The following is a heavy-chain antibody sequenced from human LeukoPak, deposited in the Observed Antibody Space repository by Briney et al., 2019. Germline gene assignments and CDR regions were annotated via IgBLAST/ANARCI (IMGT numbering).Heavy chain of an antibody. CDR1: GYSFTSYW. CDR3: ARLGYSSPGIAAAGTVGPYNWFDP. CDR2: IDPSDSYT. Sequence: GESLKISCKVSGYSFTSYWISWVRQMPGKGLEWMGRIDPSDSYTNYSPSFQGHVTISADKSISTAYLQWSSLKASDTAMYYCARLGYSSPGIAAAGTVGPYNWFDPWGQGTLVTVSS. D-gene: IGHD6-13*01. J-gene: IGHJ5*02. V-gene: IGHV5-10-1*01.